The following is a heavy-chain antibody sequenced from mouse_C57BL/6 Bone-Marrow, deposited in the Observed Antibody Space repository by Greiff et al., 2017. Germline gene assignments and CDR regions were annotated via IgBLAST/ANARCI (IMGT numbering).Heavy chain of an antibody. CDR3: VREAAQGGFAY. V-gene: IGHV10-1*01. Sequence: EVKLVESGGGLVQPKGSLKLSCAASGFSFNTYAMNWVRQAPGKGLEWVARIRSKSNNYATYYADSVKDRFTISRDDSESMLYLQMNNLKTEDTAMYYCVREAAQGGFAYWGQGTLVTVSA. J-gene: IGHJ3*01. CDR1: GFSFNTYA. D-gene: IGHD6-1*01. CDR2: IRSKSNNYAT.